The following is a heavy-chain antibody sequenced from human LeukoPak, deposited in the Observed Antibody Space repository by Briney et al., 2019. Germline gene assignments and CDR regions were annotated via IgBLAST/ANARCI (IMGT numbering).Heavy chain of an antibody. Sequence: SETLSLTCTVSGASITAYYWSWIRQPPGMGLECIGYISYSGSTNYNPSLNSRVTLSVDSSRNQFSLKLSSVTAADTAVYYCARVSYYGSAGYSKYYFDNWGQGTLVTVSS. J-gene: IGHJ4*02. D-gene: IGHD3-22*01. CDR2: ISYSGST. CDR3: ARVSYYGSAGYSKYYFDN. CDR1: GASITAYY. V-gene: IGHV4-59*08.